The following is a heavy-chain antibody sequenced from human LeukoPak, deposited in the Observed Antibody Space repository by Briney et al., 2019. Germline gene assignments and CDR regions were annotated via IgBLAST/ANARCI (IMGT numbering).Heavy chain of an antibody. V-gene: IGHV3-23*01. J-gene: IGHJ4*02. CDR1: GFTFSSYA. D-gene: IGHD3-16*01. CDR2: ISGSGVST. CDR3: AKRTSGGSSGYSFDY. Sequence: AGSLRLSCAASGFTFSSYAMSWVRQGPGKGLEWVSGISGSGVSTYYADSVKGRFTISRDNSKNTLYVQMNSLRAEDTAVYYCAKRTSGGSSGYSFDYWGQGTLVTVSS.